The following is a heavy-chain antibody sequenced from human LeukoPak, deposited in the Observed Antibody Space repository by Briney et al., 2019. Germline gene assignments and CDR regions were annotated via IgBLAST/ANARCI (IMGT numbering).Heavy chain of an antibody. CDR2: TYYRSKWYN. CDR1: GDSVSSNSAA. V-gene: IGHV6-1*01. Sequence: SQTLSLTCAISGDSVSSNSAAWNWIRQSPSRGLEWLGRTYYRSKWYNDYAVSVKSRITINPDTSKNQFSLQLNSVTPEDTAVYYCARGAVDSSGWYGEFDYWGQGTLVTVSS. J-gene: IGHJ4*02. CDR3: ARGAVDSSGWYGEFDY. D-gene: IGHD6-19*01.